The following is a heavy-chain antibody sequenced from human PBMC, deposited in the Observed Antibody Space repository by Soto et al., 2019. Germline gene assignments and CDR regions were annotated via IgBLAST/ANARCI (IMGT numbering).Heavy chain of an antibody. Sequence: PWGTLSLTCTASGYFFSNGYYWGWSRQAPENGLEWVGTIYHSGTAYYHPSLKSRVTMSRDTSKNQFSLNLKSVTAADTAVYYCVRDRYSYYSEVDKWGQGTLVTVSS. J-gene: IGHJ4*02. CDR2: IYHSGTA. D-gene: IGHD3-10*01. CDR1: GYFFSNGYY. CDR3: VRDRYSYYSEVDK. V-gene: IGHV4-38-2*02.